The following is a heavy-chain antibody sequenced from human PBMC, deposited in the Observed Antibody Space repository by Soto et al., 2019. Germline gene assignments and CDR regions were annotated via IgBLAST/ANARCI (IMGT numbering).Heavy chain of an antibody. D-gene: IGHD6-19*01. CDR2: FDPEDGET. Sequence: GASVKVSCKVSGYTLTELSMHWVRQAPGKGLEWMGGFDPEDGETIYAQKFQGRVTMTEDTSTDTAYMEQSSLRSEDTAVYYCATDRGIAVAGKGWFDPWGQGTLVTAPQ. J-gene: IGHJ5*02. V-gene: IGHV1-24*01. CDR1: GYTLTELS. CDR3: ATDRGIAVAGKGWFDP.